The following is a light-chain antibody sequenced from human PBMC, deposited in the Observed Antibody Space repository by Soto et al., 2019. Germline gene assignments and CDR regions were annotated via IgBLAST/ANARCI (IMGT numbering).Light chain of an antibody. J-gene: IGKJ1*01. CDR3: QPSFTTPWT. Sequence: DIQMTQSPSSLSASLGDRVTITCRPSESIRNELNWFQQRPGKAPRLLIYDTFTLQSGVPSRFSGSVSGTEFSLTISSLQAGDSEIYYCQPSFTTPWTFGQGPKVDI. CDR2: DTF. CDR1: ESIRNE. V-gene: IGKV1-39*01.